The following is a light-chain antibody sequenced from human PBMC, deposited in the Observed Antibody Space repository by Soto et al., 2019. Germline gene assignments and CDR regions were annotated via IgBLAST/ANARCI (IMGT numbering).Light chain of an antibody. J-gene: IGKJ5*01. CDR2: EVS. Sequence: DAVMTQTPLSLSVAPGQPASISCKSSQSLLHITGETFLFWYLQKPGQSPQLLIYEVSTQASGGQDRYSGSGLGTDFTLENSRGETDDVGINYCMQITQLPPSFGQGTR. CDR1: QSLLHITGETF. CDR3: MQITQLPPS. V-gene: IGKV2D-29*02.